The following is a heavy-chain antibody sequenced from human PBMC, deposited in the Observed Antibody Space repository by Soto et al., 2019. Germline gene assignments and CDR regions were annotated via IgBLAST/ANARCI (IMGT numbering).Heavy chain of an antibody. J-gene: IGHJ4*02. CDR2: ISSSSSYI. CDR1: GFTFSSYS. D-gene: IGHD3-3*01. Sequence: LRLSCAASGFTFSSYSMNWVRQAPGKGLEWVSSISSSSSYIYYADSVKGRFTISRDNAKNSLYLQMNSLRAEDTAVYYCARDPRVYYDFWSGYCGHFDYWGQGTLVTVSS. CDR3: ARDPRVYYDFWSGYCGHFDY. V-gene: IGHV3-21*01.